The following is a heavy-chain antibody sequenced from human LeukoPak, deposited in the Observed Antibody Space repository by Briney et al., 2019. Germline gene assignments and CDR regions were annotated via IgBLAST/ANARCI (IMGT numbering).Heavy chain of an antibody. CDR3: ARVEGYCSSTSCYWFDP. J-gene: IGHJ5*02. Sequence: SETLSLTCTVSGGSISSYYWSWIRQPPGKGLEWIGYIYHSGSTYYNPSLKSRVTISVDRSKNQFSLKLSSVTAADTAVYYCARVEGYCSSTSCYWFDPWGQGTLVTVSS. D-gene: IGHD2-2*01. CDR2: IYHSGST. V-gene: IGHV4-59*12. CDR1: GGSISSYY.